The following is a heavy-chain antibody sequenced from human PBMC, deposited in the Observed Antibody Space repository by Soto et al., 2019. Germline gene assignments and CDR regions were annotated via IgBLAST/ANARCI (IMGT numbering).Heavy chain of an antibody. CDR2: INHSGST. J-gene: IGHJ3*02. Sequence: PSETLSLTCAGYGGSFSGYYWSWIRQPPGKGLEWIGEINHSGSTNYNPSLKSRVTISVDTSKNQFSLKLSSATAADTAVYYCARDHNYDFWSGYYMAFDIWGQGTMVTVSS. CDR1: GGSFSGYY. D-gene: IGHD3-3*01. V-gene: IGHV4-34*01. CDR3: ARDHNYDFWSGYYMAFDI.